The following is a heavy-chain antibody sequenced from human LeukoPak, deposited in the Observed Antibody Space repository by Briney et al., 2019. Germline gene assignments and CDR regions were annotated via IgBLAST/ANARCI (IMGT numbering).Heavy chain of an antibody. Sequence: GGSLRLSCAASGFTFDDYAMHWIRQAPGKGLEWVSGISWNSGSIGYADSVKGRFTISRDNAKNSLYLQMNSLRAEDTAVYYCARDLMTTVTGNWFDPWGQGTLVTVSS. V-gene: IGHV3-9*01. CDR1: GFTFDDYA. CDR3: ARDLMTTVTGNWFDP. J-gene: IGHJ5*02. CDR2: ISWNSGSI. D-gene: IGHD4-17*01.